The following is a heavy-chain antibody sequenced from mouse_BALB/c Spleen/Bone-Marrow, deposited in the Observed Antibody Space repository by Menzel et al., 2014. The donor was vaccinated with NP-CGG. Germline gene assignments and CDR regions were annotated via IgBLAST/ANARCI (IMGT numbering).Heavy chain of an antibody. V-gene: IGHV5-9-4*01. CDR3: TRDQFITTATRAMDY. CDR2: ISSGGRYT. Sequence: VQLQQSGGGLVKPRGSLKLSCAASGFTFSSYVMSWVRQSPEKRLEWVAEISSGGRYTYYPDTVTGRFTISRDNAKNTLYLEMSSLRSEDTAMYYCTRDQFITTATRAMDYWGQGTSVTVSS. CDR1: GFTFSSYV. J-gene: IGHJ4*01. D-gene: IGHD1-2*01.